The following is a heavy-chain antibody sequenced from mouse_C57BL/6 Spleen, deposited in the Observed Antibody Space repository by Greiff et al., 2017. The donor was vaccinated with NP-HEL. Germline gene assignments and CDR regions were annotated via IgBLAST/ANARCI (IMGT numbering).Heavy chain of an antibody. CDR1: GYAFTNYL. D-gene: IGHD2-3*01. Sequence: VQLQQSGAELVRPGTSVKVSCKASGYAFTNYLIEWVKQRPGQGLEWIGVINPGSGGTNYNEKFKGKATLTADKSSSTAYMQLSSLTSEDSAVYFCARRDGYPYYAMDYWGQGTSVTVSS. V-gene: IGHV1-54*01. J-gene: IGHJ4*01. CDR3: ARRDGYPYYAMDY. CDR2: INPGSGGT.